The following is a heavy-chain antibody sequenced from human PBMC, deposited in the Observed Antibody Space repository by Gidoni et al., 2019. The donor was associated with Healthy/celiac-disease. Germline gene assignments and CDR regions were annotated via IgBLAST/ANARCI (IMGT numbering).Heavy chain of an antibody. D-gene: IGHD6-19*01. CDR2: ISYEGSNK. CDR1: VFTFSSYA. V-gene: IGHV3-30-3*01. J-gene: IGHJ4*02. CDR3: ARSNGSGWTFDY. Sequence: QVQLVESGGGVVQPGRSLRLSCAASVFTFSSYAMHWVRQAPGKGLEWVAVISYEGSNKYYADYVKGRFTISRDNSKNTLYLQMNSRRAEDTAVYYCARSNGSGWTFDYWGQGTLVTVSS.